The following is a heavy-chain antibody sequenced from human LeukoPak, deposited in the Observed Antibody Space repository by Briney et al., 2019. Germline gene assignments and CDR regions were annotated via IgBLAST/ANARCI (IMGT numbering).Heavy chain of an antibody. CDR2: LSYGGTNK. J-gene: IGHJ3*01. Sequence: QSGGSLRLSCAASGFTFSDYAMHWVRQAPGKGLEWVAVLSYGGTNKYYADSVKGRFTISRDNSKNTMFLQMNSLRAEDTAVYHCARDRSGYANDAFDFWGQGTMVTVSS. V-gene: IGHV3-30-3*01. CDR3: ARDRSGYANDAFDF. D-gene: IGHD3-3*01. CDR1: GFTFSDYA.